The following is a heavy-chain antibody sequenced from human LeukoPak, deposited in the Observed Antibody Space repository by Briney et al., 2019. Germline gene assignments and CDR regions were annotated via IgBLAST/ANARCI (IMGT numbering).Heavy chain of an antibody. Sequence: ASVKVSCKASGFTFTSSAMQWVRQARGQRLEWIGWIVVGSGNTNYAQKFQERVTITRDMSTSTAYMELSSLRSEDTAAYYCAADSGYCGGDCFFNWGQGTLVTVSS. J-gene: IGHJ4*02. CDR3: AADSGYCGGDCFFN. CDR2: IVVGSGNT. V-gene: IGHV1-58*02. D-gene: IGHD2-21*01. CDR1: GFTFTSSA.